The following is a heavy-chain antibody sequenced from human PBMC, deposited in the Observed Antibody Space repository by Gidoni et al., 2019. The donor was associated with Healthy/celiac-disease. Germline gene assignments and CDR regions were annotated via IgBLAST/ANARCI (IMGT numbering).Heavy chain of an antibody. Sequence: GKGLEWVSAISGSGGSTYYADSVKGRFTISRDNSKNTLYLQMNSLRAEDTAVDYCAKDPSYYYGSGSKSYFDYWGQGTLVTVSS. J-gene: IGHJ4*02. CDR3: AKDPSYYYGSGSKSYFDY. V-gene: IGHV3-23*01. D-gene: IGHD3-10*01. CDR2: ISGSGGST.